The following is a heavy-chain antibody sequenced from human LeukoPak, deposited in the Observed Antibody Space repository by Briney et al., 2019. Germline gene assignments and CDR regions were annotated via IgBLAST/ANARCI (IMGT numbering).Heavy chain of an antibody. Sequence: PGGSLRLSCAASGFTFSSYSMNWVRQAPGKGLEWVSSISSSSSYIYYADSVKGRFTISRDNAKNSLYLQMNSLRAEDTAVYYCATILIEAAAVYRLDYWGQGTLVTVSS. V-gene: IGHV3-21*01. CDR3: ATILIEAAAVYRLDY. D-gene: IGHD6-13*01. J-gene: IGHJ4*02. CDR1: GFTFSSYS. CDR2: ISSSSSYI.